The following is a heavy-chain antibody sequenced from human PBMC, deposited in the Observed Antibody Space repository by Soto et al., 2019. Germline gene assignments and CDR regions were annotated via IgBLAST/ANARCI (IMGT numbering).Heavy chain of an antibody. V-gene: IGHV3-7*01. D-gene: IGHD1-1*01. CDR3: TRDFQGPLDYGMDV. Sequence: VGSLRLSCADSGFTFSSYWMSWVRQAPGKGLEWVANVKYDGSQTYYVGSVKGRFTISRDNAKNSLYLQMNSLRAEDTAVYYCTRDFQGPLDYGMDVWGQGTTVTVSS. CDR1: GFTFSSYW. J-gene: IGHJ6*02. CDR2: VKYDGSQT.